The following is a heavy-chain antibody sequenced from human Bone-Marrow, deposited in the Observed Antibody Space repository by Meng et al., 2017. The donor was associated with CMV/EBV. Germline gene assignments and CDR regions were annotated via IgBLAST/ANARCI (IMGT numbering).Heavy chain of an antibody. Sequence: ESLKISCAASGFTFSDYYMSWIRQAPGKGLEWIGEINHSGSTNYNPSLKSRVTISVDTSKNQFSLQLNSVTPEDTAVYYCARDGGAITIFGVVIFYFDYWGQGTLVTVSS. CDR3: ARDGGAITIFGVVIFYFDY. D-gene: IGHD3-3*01. V-gene: IGHV4-34*01. CDR1: GFTFSDYY. J-gene: IGHJ4*02. CDR2: INHSGST.